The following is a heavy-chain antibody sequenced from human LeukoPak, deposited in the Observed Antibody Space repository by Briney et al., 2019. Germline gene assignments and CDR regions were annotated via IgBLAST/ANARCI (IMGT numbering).Heavy chain of an antibody. CDR2: IKTDGSST. V-gene: IGHV3-74*01. D-gene: IGHD4-23*01. CDR1: GFTYSSYW. CDR3: ARGTYGGNFYFDN. J-gene: IGHJ4*02. Sequence: QPGGSLRLSCAASGFTYSSYWMHWVRQVPRKELVWVSGIKTDGSSTNYADSVKGRSTISRDNAKNTLYLQMNSLRAEDTAVYYCARGTYGGNFYFDNWGQGTLVTVSS.